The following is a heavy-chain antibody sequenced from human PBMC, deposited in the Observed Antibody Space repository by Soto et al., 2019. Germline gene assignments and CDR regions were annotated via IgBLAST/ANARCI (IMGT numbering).Heavy chain of an antibody. CDR3: ARVVPGAEAWFGP. Sequence: ASVKVSCKASGYTFTTHGISWVRQAPGQGLEWMGWISPYNGKTTYAQKFQGRVSMTTDTSTTTAYMELRSLRSDDTAVYYCARVVPGAEAWFGPWGQGTLVTVSS. J-gene: IGHJ5*02. CDR2: ISPYNGKT. D-gene: IGHD2-2*01. CDR1: GYTFTTHG. V-gene: IGHV1-18*04.